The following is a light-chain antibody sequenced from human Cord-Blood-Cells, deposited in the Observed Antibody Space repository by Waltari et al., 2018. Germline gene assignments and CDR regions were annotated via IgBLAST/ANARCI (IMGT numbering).Light chain of an antibody. CDR2: DAS. CDR3: QQYDNLSYT. CDR1: QDISNY. V-gene: IGKV1-33*01. Sequence: DIQMTQSQSSLSASVGDRVTITCQASQDISNYLNWYQQKPGKAPKLLIYDASNLETGVPSRFSGSGSGTDFTFTISSLQPEDIATYYCQQYDNLSYTFGQGTKLEIK. J-gene: IGKJ2*01.